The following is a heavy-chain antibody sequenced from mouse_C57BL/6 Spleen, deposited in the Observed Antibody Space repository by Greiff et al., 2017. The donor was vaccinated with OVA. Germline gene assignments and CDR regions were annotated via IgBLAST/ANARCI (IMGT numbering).Heavy chain of an antibody. J-gene: IGHJ4*01. D-gene: IGHD1-1*01. CDR2: INPSTGGT. CDR1: GYSFTGYY. CDR3: ARSPPPVVATDYAMDY. V-gene: IGHV1-42*01. Sequence: EVMLVESGPELVKPGASVKISCKASGYSFTGYYMNWVKQSPEKSLEWIGEINPSTGGTTYNQKFKAKATLTVDKSSSTAYMQLKSLTSEDSAVYYCARSPPPVVATDYAMDYWGQGTSVTVSS.